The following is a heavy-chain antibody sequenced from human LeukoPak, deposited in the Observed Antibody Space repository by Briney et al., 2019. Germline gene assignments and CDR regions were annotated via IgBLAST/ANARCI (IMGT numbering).Heavy chain of an antibody. V-gene: IGHV4-39*01. J-gene: IGHJ4*02. CDR2: ICYSGST. CDR3: ASLGRPYCGGDCYPVDH. CDR1: GGSISSSSYY. D-gene: IGHD2-21*02. Sequence: SETLSLTCTVSGGSISSSSYYWGWIRQPPGQGLEWIGSICYSGSTYYNPSLKSRVTIAVDTSTNQLSLKLSSATAADTAVYYCASLGRPYCGGDCYPVDHWGQGTLVTVSS.